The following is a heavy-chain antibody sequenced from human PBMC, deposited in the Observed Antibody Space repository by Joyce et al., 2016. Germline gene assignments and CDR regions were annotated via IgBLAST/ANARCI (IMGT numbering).Heavy chain of an antibody. Sequence: EVQLVQSGAEVKKPGESLRISWKGSGYSFTSYWINWVRQMPGKGLEWMGRLDPSDSCAKYSPSFPAHVTSSADEPVSTAYLQWSSLKASYTAMYYCARPRYCSGGSCLNWFDPWGQGTLVTVSS. CDR3: ARPRYCSGGSCLNWFDP. CDR1: GYSFTSYW. D-gene: IGHD2-15*01. CDR2: LDPSDSCA. V-gene: IGHV5-10-1*01. J-gene: IGHJ5*02.